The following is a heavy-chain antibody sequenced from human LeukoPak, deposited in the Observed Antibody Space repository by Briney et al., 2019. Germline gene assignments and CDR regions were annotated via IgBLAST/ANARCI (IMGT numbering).Heavy chain of an antibody. CDR3: ARVLRPQNWFDP. CDR1: GYTFTSYG. J-gene: IGHJ5*02. CDR2: ISAYNGNT. D-gene: IGHD3-3*01. V-gene: IGHV1-18*01. Sequence: ASVKVSCKASGYTFTSYGISWVRQAPGQGLEWMGWISAYNGNTNYAQKLQGRVTMTTDTSTSTAYMKLRSLRSDDTAVYYCARVLRPQNWFDPWGQGTLVTVSS.